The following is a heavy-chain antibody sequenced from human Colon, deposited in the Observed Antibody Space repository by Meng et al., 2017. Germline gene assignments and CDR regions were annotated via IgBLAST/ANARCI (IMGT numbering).Heavy chain of an antibody. V-gene: IGHV3-49*03. D-gene: IGHD1-26*01. Sequence: GESLKIPCITSGFTFGDDAMSWFRQAPGKGLEWVGLIRSKTYGGTTEYAASVKGRFIIPRDDSKSIAYLQMNSLETEDSAVYYCTRDRLTGSYYADYWGQGTLVTVSS. CDR1: GFTFGDDA. CDR2: IRSKTYGGTT. J-gene: IGHJ4*02. CDR3: TRDRLTGSYYADY.